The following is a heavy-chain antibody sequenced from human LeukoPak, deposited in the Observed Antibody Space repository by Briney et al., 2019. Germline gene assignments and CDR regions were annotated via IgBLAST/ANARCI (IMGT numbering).Heavy chain of an antibody. V-gene: IGHV3-23*01. J-gene: IGHJ4*02. CDR1: GFTFSSYA. CDR2: ISGSGGST. CDR3: AKTLYCSGGSCYSLFDY. Sequence: GGSLRLSCAASGFTFSSYAMSWVRQAPGKGLEWVSAISGSGGSTYYADSVKGRFTISRDNSKNTLYLQMNSLRAEDTAVYYCAKTLYCSGGSCYSLFDYWGQGTLVTVSS. D-gene: IGHD2-15*01.